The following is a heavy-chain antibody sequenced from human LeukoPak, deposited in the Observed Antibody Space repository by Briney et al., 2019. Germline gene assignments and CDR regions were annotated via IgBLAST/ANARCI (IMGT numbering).Heavy chain of an antibody. CDR1: GYTFTRYY. CDR2: INPDSGGT. J-gene: IGHJ5*02. CDR3: AREARVGNWFDP. Sequence: GASVKVSCKAPGYTFTRYYIHWMRQAPGQGLEWMGWINPDSGGTNYAQKFQGRVTMTRDTSISTVYMDLSMLRSDDTAMYYCAREARVGNWFDPWGQGTLVIVSS. V-gene: IGHV1-2*02. D-gene: IGHD2-15*01.